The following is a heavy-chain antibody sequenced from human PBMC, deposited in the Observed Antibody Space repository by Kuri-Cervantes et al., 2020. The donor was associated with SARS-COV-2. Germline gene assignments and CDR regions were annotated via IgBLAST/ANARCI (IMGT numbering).Heavy chain of an antibody. CDR1: GGSFSGYY. Sequence: SETLSLTCAVYGGSFSGYYWSWIRQPPGKGLEWIGEINHSGSTNYNPSLKSRVTISVDTSKNQFSLKLSSVTAADTAVYYCAREVLSEQLVAFDYWGQGTLVTVSS. J-gene: IGHJ4*02. D-gene: IGHD6-6*01. CDR2: INHSGST. CDR3: AREVLSEQLVAFDY. V-gene: IGHV4-34*01.